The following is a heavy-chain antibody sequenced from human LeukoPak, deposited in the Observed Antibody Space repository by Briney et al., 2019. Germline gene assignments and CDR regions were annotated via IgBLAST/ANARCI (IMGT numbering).Heavy chain of an antibody. J-gene: IGHJ6*02. D-gene: IGHD5-24*01. Sequence: SETLSLTCAVYGGSFSGYYWSWIRQPPGKGLEWIGEINHSGSTNYNPSLKSRVTISVDTSKNQLSLKLRYVTAADTAVYYCARGTASPMRWLQSYYYYGMDVWGQRTTVTVSS. CDR3: ARGTASPMRWLQSYYYYGMDV. CDR2: INHSGST. V-gene: IGHV4-34*01. CDR1: GGSFSGYY.